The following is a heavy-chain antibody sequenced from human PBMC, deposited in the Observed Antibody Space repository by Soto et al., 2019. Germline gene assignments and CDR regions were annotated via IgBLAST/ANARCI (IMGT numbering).Heavy chain of an antibody. CDR3: AKDWSSSLYFDY. CDR2: ISYDGSNK. J-gene: IGHJ4*02. V-gene: IGHV3-30*18. Sequence: QVQLVEPGGGVVQPGRSLRLSCAASGFTFSSYGMHWVRQAPGKGLEWVAVISYDGSNKYYADSVKGRFTISRDNSKNTLYLQMNSLRAEDTAVYYCAKDWSSSLYFDYWGQGTLVTVSS. D-gene: IGHD6-13*01. CDR1: GFTFSSYG.